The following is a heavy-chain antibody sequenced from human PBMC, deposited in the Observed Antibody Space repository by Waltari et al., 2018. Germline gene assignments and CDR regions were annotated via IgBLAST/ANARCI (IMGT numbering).Heavy chain of an antibody. CDR2: IWSDGSNI. Sequence: QVQLVESGGGVVQPGRCLRLSCAASGFSFSTYGMHWFRQAPGKGLEWVADIWSDGSNIHYADSVKGRFIISRDNSKSTLSLQMNSLRAEDTAVYYCVRGRGSSDYWGQGTLVSVSS. V-gene: IGHV3-33*01. CDR1: GFSFSTYG. J-gene: IGHJ4*02. D-gene: IGHD2-15*01. CDR3: VRGRGSSDY.